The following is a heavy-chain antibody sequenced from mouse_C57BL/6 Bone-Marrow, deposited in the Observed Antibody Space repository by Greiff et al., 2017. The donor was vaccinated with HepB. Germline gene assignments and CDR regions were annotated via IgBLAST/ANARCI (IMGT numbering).Heavy chain of an antibody. CDR3: ASGYYYGSSPFAY. J-gene: IGHJ3*01. Sequence: EVKLVESGGGLVKPGGSLKLSCAASGFTFSDYGMHWVRQAPEKGLEWVAYISSGSSTIYYADTVKGRFTISRDNAKNTLFLQMTSLRSEDTAMYYCASGYYYGSSPFAYWDQGTLVTVSA. D-gene: IGHD1-1*01. V-gene: IGHV5-17*01. CDR1: GFTFSDYG. CDR2: ISSGSSTI.